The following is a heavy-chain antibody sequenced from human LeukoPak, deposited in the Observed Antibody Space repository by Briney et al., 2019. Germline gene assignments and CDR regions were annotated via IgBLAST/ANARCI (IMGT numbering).Heavy chain of an antibody. CDR2: TYYRSQWYT. CDR1: GDTVSSNSAA. V-gene: IGHV6-1*01. D-gene: IGHD2-2*01. CDR3: ARDGHGTSYFDY. Sequence: SQTLSLTCVISGDTVSSNSAAWNWIRQSXSMGLEXLGRTYYRSQWYTDYAVSVNSRITVNPDTSKNQFSLHLNSVTPDDTAVYYCARDGHGTSYFDYWGQGTLVTVSS. J-gene: IGHJ4*02.